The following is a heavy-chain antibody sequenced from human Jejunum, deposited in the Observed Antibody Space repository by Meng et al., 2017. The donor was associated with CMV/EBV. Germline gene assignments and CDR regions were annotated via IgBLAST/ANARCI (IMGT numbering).Heavy chain of an antibody. J-gene: IGHJ4*02. CDR2: FYSSDTY. CDR3: ARGPGASTREGFDH. V-gene: IGHV4-4*07. D-gene: IGHD1-26*01. CDR1: GGSINNYY. Sequence: QVQLQGSGPRLVKPSETLSLTCTVSGGSINNYYWSWIRQSAGKGLEWIGRFYSSDTYNYHPSLNSRVTMSLDTSKKQFSLILSSVTAADTARYYCARGPGASTREGFDHWGLGTLVTVSS.